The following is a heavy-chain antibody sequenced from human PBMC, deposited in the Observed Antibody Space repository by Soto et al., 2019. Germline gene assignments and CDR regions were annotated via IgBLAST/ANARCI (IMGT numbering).Heavy chain of an antibody. CDR3: ARDPGYSSGWYDY. CDR1: GLTLSTYS. Sequence: GGSLRLSCVASGLTLSTYSMNWVRQAPGKGLEWVSSISSSGSYIYYADSVKGRFTSSRDNAKNSLYLQMNSLRAEDTAVYYCARDPGYSSGWYDYWGQGTLVTVSS. J-gene: IGHJ4*02. V-gene: IGHV3-21*01. D-gene: IGHD6-19*01. CDR2: ISSSGSYI.